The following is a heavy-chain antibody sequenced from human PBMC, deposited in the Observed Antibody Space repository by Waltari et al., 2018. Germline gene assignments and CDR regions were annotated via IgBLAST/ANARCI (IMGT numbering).Heavy chain of an antibody. CDR2: IIPIFGTA. V-gene: IGHV1-69*01. J-gene: IGHJ4*02. Sequence: QVQLQESGPGLVKPSETLSLTCAVSGYSISSGYYWGWIRQPPGKGLEWMGGIIPIFGTANYAQKFQGRVTITTDESTSTAYMELSSLRSEDTAVYYCARDVADYYGSGPLFDYWGQGTLVTVSS. CDR3: ARDVADYYGSGPLFDY. CDR1: GYSISSGY. D-gene: IGHD3-10*01.